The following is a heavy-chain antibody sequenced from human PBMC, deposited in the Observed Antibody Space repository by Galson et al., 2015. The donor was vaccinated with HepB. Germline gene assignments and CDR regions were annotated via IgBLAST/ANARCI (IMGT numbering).Heavy chain of an antibody. J-gene: IGHJ5*02. CDR2: MNPKSGDT. D-gene: IGHD3-16*01. CDR3: ARNPAYTGWFDP. V-gene: IGHV1-8*02. CDR1: GYAFTSND. Sequence: SVKVSCKASGYAFTSNDINWVRQATGQGLEWVGWMNPKSGDTGYAQKFQGRVTMTRDTSISTAYMELSSLISEDTAVYYCARNPAYTGWFDPWGQGTLVTVSS.